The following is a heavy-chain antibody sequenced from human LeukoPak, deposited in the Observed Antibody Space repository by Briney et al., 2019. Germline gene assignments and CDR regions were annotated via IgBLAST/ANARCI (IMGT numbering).Heavy chain of an antibody. J-gene: IGHJ6*03. V-gene: IGHV4-4*07. D-gene: IGHD1-26*01. CDR3: AGDGGESYPPKNYYYYMDV. Sequence: PSETLSLTCTVSGGPISSYYWSWIRQPAGKGLEWIGRIYTSGSTNYNPSLKSRVTMSVDTSKSQFSLKLSSVTAADTAVDYRAGDGGESYPPKNYYYYMDVWGKGTTVTVSS. CDR2: IYTSGST. CDR1: GGPISSYY.